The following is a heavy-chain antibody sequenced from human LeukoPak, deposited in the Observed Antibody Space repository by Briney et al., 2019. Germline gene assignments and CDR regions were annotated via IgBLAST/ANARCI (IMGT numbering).Heavy chain of an antibody. Sequence: GGSLRLSCAASGFTFNSYWMHWVRQAPGQGLVWVSRISSDGTSTNYADSVMGRFTVSRDNAKNTLYLQMNSLKAEDTAVYFCARVTMGGDDKWGQGTLVTVSS. J-gene: IGHJ4*02. CDR2: ISSDGTST. CDR3: ARVTMGGDDK. D-gene: IGHD2-21*02. V-gene: IGHV3-74*01. CDR1: GFTFNSYW.